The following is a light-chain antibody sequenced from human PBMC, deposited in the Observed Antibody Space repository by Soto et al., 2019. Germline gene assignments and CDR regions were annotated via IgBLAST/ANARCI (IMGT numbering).Light chain of an antibody. CDR1: QSISSS. V-gene: IGKV1-5*03. Sequence: DIQMTQSPSPLSASVGDRVTITCRASQSISSSLAWYQQKPGKAPKLLIYKASTLETGVPSRFSGSGSGTEFTLTISSLQPDDFAIYYCQHYVTWPLTFGGGTKVESK. CDR2: KAS. CDR3: QHYVTWPLT. J-gene: IGKJ4*01.